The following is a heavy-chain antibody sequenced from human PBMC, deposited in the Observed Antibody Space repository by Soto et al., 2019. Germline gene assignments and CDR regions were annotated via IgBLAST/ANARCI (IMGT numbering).Heavy chain of an antibody. J-gene: IGHJ4*02. V-gene: IGHV4-31*03. D-gene: IGHD4-17*01. Sequence: QVQLQESGPGLVKPSQTLSHTCTVSGGSISSGGYYWSWIHQHPGKGLEWIGYIYYSGSTYYNPSLKSRVTISVDTSKNHFSLRLSSVTAADTAVYYCAAGRDYGEYKGSYLDYWGQGTLVTVSS. CDR1: GGSISSGGYY. CDR2: IYYSGST. CDR3: AAGRDYGEYKGSYLDY.